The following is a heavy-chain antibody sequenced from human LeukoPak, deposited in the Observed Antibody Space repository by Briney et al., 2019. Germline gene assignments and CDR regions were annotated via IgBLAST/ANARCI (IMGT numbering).Heavy chain of an antibody. CDR2: ISGSGGST. V-gene: IGHV3-23*01. J-gene: IGHJ6*02. CDR1: GFTFSSYA. Sequence: GGSLRLSCAASGFTFSSYAMSWVRQAPGRGLEWVSAISGSGGSTYYEDSVKGRFTVSRDNSKNTLYLQMNSLRAEDTAVYYCAKDLKVRGVIADYYYYGMDVWGQGTTVTVSS. CDR3: AKDLKVRGVIADYYYYGMDV. D-gene: IGHD3-10*01.